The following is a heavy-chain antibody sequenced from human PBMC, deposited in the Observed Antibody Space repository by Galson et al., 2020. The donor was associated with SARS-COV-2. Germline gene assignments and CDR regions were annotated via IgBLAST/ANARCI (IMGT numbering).Heavy chain of an antibody. CDR1: GYIFTDYY. Sequence: ASVKVSCKASGYIFTDYYIHWVRQAPGQGLEWMGWMDPNSGGTNYAQKFQGRVTMTGDTSITTAYMELSSLRSDDTAVYYCAQLGITSGNPGWWGQGTLVTVSS. J-gene: IGHJ4*02. V-gene: IGHV1-2*02. CDR2: MDPNSGGT. D-gene: IGHD1-26*01. CDR3: AQLGITSGNPGW.